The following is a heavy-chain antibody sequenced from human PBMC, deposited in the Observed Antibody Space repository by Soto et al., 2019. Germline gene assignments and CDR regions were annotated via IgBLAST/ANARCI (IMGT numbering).Heavy chain of an antibody. CDR2: ISAYNGNT. V-gene: IGHV1-18*01. CDR3: ARMGVGHSSSSNYYYYGMDV. J-gene: IGHJ6*02. Sequence: ASVKVSCKASGYTFTSYGISWVRQAPGQGLEWMGWISAYNGNTNYAQKLQGRVTMTTDTTTNAAYMELRSLRSDDTAVYYCARMGVGHSSSSNYYYYGMDVWGQGTTVTVSS. D-gene: IGHD6-6*01. CDR1: GYTFTSYG.